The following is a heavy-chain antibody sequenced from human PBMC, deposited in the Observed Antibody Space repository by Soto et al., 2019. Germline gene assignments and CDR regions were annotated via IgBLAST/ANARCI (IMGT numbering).Heavy chain of an antibody. CDR3: ARAIDYDFWSGYPPVYMDV. J-gene: IGHJ6*03. CDR1: GFTFSSYG. CDR2: IWYDGSNK. V-gene: IGHV3-33*01. Sequence: GGSLRLSCAASGFTFSSYGMHWVRQAPGKGLEWVAVIWYDGSNKYYADSVKGRFTISRDNSKNTLYLQMNSLRAGDTAVYYCARAIDYDFWSGYPPVYMDVWGKGTTVTVSS. D-gene: IGHD3-3*01.